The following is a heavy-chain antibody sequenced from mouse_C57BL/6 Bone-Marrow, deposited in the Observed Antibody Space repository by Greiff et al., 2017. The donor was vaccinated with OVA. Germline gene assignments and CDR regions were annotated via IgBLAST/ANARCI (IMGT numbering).Heavy chain of an antibody. CDR2: IDPSDSYN. CDR1: GYTFTSYW. D-gene: IGHD1-1*01. V-gene: IGHV1-50*01. Sequence: VQLQQPGAELVKPGASVKLSCKASGYTFTSYWMQWVKQRPGQGLEWIGEIDPSDSYNNYNQKFKGKATLTVDTSSSTAYMQLSSLTSEDSAVYYCATYYYGSSSAWFAYWGQGTLVTVSA. J-gene: IGHJ3*01. CDR3: ATYYYGSSSAWFAY.